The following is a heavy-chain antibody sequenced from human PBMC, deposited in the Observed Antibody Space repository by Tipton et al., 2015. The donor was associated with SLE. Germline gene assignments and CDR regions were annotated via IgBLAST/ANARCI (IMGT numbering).Heavy chain of an antibody. CDR3: AREGPRIAATGSDYYYYYMDYYYYMDV. CDR1: GFTFSTYA. Sequence: RSLRLSCAASGFTFSTYAMHWVRQAPGKGLEWVAVTSYDGSNKYYADSVKGRFTTSRDNSKNTLFPQMNSLRAEDTAVYYCAREGPRIAATGSDYYYYYMDYYYYMDVWGKGTTVTVSS. CDR2: TSYDGSNK. J-gene: IGHJ6*03. V-gene: IGHV3-30*04. D-gene: IGHD6-13*01.